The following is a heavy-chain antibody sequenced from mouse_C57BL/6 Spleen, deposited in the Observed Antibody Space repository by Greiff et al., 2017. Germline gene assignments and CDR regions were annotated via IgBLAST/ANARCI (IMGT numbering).Heavy chain of an antibody. J-gene: IGHJ1*03. CDR1: GYTFTSYW. CDR2: INPSNGGT. D-gene: IGHD4-1*01. CDR3: ARGVGRDWYFDV. Sequence: QVQLQQPGTELVKPGASVKLSCKASGYTFTSYWMHWVKQRPGQGLEWIGNINPSNGGTKYNEKFKSKATVTVDKSSSTAYMQLSGLRSEDAAVYDCARGVGRDWYFDVWGTGTTVTVSS. V-gene: IGHV1-53*01.